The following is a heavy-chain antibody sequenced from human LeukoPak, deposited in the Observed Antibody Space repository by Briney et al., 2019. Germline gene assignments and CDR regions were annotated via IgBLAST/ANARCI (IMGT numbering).Heavy chain of an antibody. CDR3: ARHFIGYYDSSGYVQH. J-gene: IGHJ1*01. D-gene: IGHD3-22*01. CDR2: IYYSGST. Sequence: SETLPLTCTVSSGSMSSSSYYWGWIRQPPGKGLEWIGTIYYSGSTNYNPSLRSRVTISIDTSKKQYSLKLASVTAADTAVYYCARHFIGYYDSSGYVQHWGQGTLVTVSS. V-gene: IGHV4-39*01. CDR1: SGSMSSSSYY.